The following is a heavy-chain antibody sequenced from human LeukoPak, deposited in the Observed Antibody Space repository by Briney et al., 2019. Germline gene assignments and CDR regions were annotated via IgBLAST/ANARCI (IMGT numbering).Heavy chain of an antibody. CDR2: INSDGSST. D-gene: IGHD2-2*01. J-gene: IGHJ6*02. Sequence: PGGSLRLSCAASGFTFSSYWMHWVRQAPGKGLVWVSRINSDGSSTSYADSVKGRFTISRDNAKNTLYLQMNSLRAEDTAVYYCARFCGSTSWHSGYYYGIDVWGQGTTVTVSS. CDR1: GFTFSSYW. V-gene: IGHV3-74*01. CDR3: ARFCGSTSWHSGYYYGIDV.